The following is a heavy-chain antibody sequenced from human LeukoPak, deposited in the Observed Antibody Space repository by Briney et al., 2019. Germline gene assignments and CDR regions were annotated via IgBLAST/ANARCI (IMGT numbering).Heavy chain of an antibody. V-gene: IGHV3-21*01. CDR3: ARAEMATNSDY. CDR2: ISSSSGYI. Sequence: GGSLRLSCAASGFTFSSYSMNWVRQAPGKGLEWVSSISSSSGYIDYADSVKGRFTISRDNAKNTLYLQMKSLRAEDTAVYYCARAEMATNSDYWGQGTLVTVSS. J-gene: IGHJ4*02. D-gene: IGHD5-24*01. CDR1: GFTFSSYS.